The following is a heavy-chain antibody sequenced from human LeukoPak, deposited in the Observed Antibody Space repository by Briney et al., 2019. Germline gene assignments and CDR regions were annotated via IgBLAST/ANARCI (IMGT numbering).Heavy chain of an antibody. CDR2: IYYVGSP. V-gene: IGHV4-39*01. D-gene: IGHD3-3*01. Sequence: SSETLSLTCSVSGDSIRSGDSYWGWIRQDPRKGLEWIASIYYVGSPHYNPSLSSRRVTMSVDTTKNQFSLTLTSVTAADTAVYYCARLPITKRAMDVWGQGTTVTVSS. CDR3: ARLPITKRAMDV. CDR1: GDSIRSGDSY. J-gene: IGHJ6*02.